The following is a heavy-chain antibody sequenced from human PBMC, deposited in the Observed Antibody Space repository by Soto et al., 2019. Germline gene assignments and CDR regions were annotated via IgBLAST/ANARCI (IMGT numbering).Heavy chain of an antibody. CDR1: GFTFSSYA. J-gene: IGHJ6*02. D-gene: IGHD2-2*01. CDR2: ISGSGGST. CDR3: AKELQDIVVVPAAVDYYYYYGMDV. Sequence: GGSLRLSCAASGFTFSSYAMSWVRQASGKGLEWVSAISGSGGSTYYADSVKGRFTISRDNSKNTLYLQMNSLRAEDTAVYYCAKELQDIVVVPAAVDYYYYYGMDVWGQGTTVTVSS. V-gene: IGHV3-23*01.